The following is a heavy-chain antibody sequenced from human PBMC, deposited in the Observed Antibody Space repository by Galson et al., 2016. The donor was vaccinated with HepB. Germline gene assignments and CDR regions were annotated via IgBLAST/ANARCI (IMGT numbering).Heavy chain of an antibody. D-gene: IGHD3-10*01. CDR3: ARDLTPRGFSYSF. CDR2: ISGTGSRI. CDR1: GFNFNDFS. J-gene: IGHJ1*01. Sequence: SLRLSCAVSGFNFNDFSMNWIRQAPGKGLEWLSYISGTGSRILYADSVKGRFTISKDKAKLSLYLQMSSPRVEDTAVYYCARDLTPRGFSYSFWGQGTLVAVSS. V-gene: IGHV3-48*01.